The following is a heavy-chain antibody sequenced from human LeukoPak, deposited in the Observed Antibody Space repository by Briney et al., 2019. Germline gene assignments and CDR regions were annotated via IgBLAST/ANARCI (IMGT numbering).Heavy chain of an antibody. D-gene: IGHD5-18*01. CDR1: GYTFTGYY. J-gene: IGHJ4*02. Sequence: GASVKVSCKASGYTFTGYYMHWVRQAPGQGLEWMGWINPNSGGTNYAQKFQGRVTMTRDTSISTAYMELSRLRSDDTAVYYSARPDVDTAMFDYWGQGTLVTVSS. CDR3: ARPDVDTAMFDY. CDR2: INPNSGGT. V-gene: IGHV1-2*02.